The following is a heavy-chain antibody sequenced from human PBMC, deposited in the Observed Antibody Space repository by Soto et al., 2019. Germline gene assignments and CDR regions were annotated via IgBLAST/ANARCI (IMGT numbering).Heavy chain of an antibody. J-gene: IGHJ6*02. Sequence: QLVESGGGLVQPGGSLRLSCAASGFTFSSYWMHWVRQAPGKGLVWVSRINTDGSGTTYADSVKGRFTISRDNAKNTLYLQMNSLRAEDTAVYECAKFRRYAMDVWGQGTTVTVSS. CDR2: INTDGSGT. CDR3: AKFRRYAMDV. V-gene: IGHV3-74*01. D-gene: IGHD2-8*01. CDR1: GFTFSSYW.